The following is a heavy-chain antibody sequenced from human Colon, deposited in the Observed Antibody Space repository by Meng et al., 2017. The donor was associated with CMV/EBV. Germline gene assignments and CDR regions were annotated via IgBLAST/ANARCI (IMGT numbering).Heavy chain of an antibody. CDR2: ISSNRDTI. Sequence: GGSLRLSCAASGFIFSDYEMHWVRQAPGKGLEWISYISSNRDTISYADSVKGRFSISRDNANNLVYLQMNSLRAEDTALYYCARDEISMVGGSYYYGMDVWGQGTTVTVSS. V-gene: IGHV3-48*03. J-gene: IGHJ6*02. D-gene: IGHD2-8*01. CDR1: GFIFSDYE. CDR3: ARDEISMVGGSYYYGMDV.